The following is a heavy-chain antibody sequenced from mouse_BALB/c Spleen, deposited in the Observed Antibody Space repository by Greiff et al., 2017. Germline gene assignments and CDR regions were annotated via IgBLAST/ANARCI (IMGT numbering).Heavy chain of an antibody. CDR1: GFTFSSYT. V-gene: IGHV5-9*03. J-gene: IGHJ2*01. Sequence: DVKLVESGGGLVKPGGSLKLSCAASGFTFSSYTMSWVRQTPEKRLEWVATISSGGGNTYYPDSVKGRFTISRDNAKNNLYLQMSSLRSEDTALYYCARGGNYLDYWGQGTTLTVSS. CDR2: ISSGGGNT. CDR3: ARGGNYLDY.